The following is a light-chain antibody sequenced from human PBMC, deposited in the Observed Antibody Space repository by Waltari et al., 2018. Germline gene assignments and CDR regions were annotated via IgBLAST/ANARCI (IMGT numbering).Light chain of an antibody. CDR1: SSDVGGYNH. CDR3: SSYTSSSTVV. CDR2: DVS. J-gene: IGLJ2*01. Sequence: QSALTQPSSVSGSPGQSITISCTGTSSDVGGYNHVPWSQQHPGKAPKLMIHDVSKWPSGVSNRFSGSKSGNTASLTISGLQAEDEADYYCSSYTSSSTVVFGGGTKLTVL. V-gene: IGLV2-14*01.